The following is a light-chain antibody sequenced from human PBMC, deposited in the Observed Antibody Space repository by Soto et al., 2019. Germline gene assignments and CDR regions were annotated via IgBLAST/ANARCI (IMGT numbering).Light chain of an antibody. J-gene: IGLJ1*01. CDR3: FSSSTQISRHV. Sequence: QSVLPQPASVSGSPGQAITISCIGTNSDLGTYNSVSWYQQHPDKAPQLIIYDVRYRPSGVSDRFSGSMSGATASLSISGLQADDEADEYCFSSSTQISRHVLGPGTQLTVL. V-gene: IGLV2-14*03. CDR1: NSDLGTYNS. CDR2: DVR.